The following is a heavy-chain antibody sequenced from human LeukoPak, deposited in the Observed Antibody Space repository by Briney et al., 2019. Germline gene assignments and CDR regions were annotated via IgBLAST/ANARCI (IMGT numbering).Heavy chain of an antibody. CDR3: ALSRDGYNCFDY. Sequence: SVKVSCKASGYTFTSYAMHWVRQAPGQRLEWMGWINAGNGNTKYSQKFQGRVTITRDTSASTAYMELSSLRSEDTAVYYCALSRDGYNCFDYWGQGTLVTVSS. CDR1: GYTFTSYA. J-gene: IGHJ4*02. CDR2: INAGNGNT. D-gene: IGHD5-24*01. V-gene: IGHV1-3*01.